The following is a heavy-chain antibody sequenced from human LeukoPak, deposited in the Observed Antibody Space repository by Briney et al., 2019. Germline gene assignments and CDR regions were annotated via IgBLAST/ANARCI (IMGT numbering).Heavy chain of an antibody. Sequence: PGGSLRLSCAASGFTFSSYWMHWVRQAPGKGLVWVSRINTDGSSTSYADSVKGRFTISRDNSKNTLYLQMNSLRAEDTAVYYCARDFAMVRGVPSYYFDYWGQGTLVTVSS. J-gene: IGHJ4*02. V-gene: IGHV3-74*01. D-gene: IGHD3-10*01. CDR3: ARDFAMVRGVPSYYFDY. CDR1: GFTFSSYW. CDR2: INTDGSST.